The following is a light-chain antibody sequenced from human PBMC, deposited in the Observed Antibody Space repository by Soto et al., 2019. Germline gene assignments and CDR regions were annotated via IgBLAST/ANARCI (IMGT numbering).Light chain of an antibody. V-gene: IGKV1-9*01. Sequence: DIQLTQSPSFLSASVGDRVTIPCRASQGIITYLAWYQQKLGKAPKLLIYDASTLQSGVPSRFSGSRSGTEFTLTISSLQPEDFATYYCQQSYSTPPTFGQGTKVDIK. CDR3: QQSYSTPPT. J-gene: IGKJ1*01. CDR2: DAS. CDR1: QGIITY.